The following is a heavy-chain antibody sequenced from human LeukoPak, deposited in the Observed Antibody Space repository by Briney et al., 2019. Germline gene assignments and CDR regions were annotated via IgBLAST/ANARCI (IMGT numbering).Heavy chain of an antibody. Sequence: SETLSLTCTVSGGSISSYYWSWIRQPPGKGLEWIGYIYYSGSTNYNPSLKSRVTISVDTSKNQFSLKLSSVTAADTAVYYCARHWGDGYVRAFDIWGQGTMVTVSS. V-gene: IGHV4-59*08. D-gene: IGHD5-24*01. J-gene: IGHJ3*02. CDR3: ARHWGDGYVRAFDI. CDR2: IYYSGST. CDR1: GGSISSYY.